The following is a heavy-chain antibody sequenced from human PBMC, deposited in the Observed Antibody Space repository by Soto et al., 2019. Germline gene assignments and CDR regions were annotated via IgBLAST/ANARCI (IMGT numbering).Heavy chain of an antibody. CDR1: GFTISDYW. V-gene: IGHV3-7*01. CDR2: IKEDGSEK. CDR3: ARDAPRRSDY. J-gene: IGHJ4*02. Sequence: EVQLVESGGGLVQPGGSLRLSCAASGFTISDYWLSWVRQAPGKGLEWVANIKEDGSEKYYVDSVKGRFTISRDNAKNSLYLQMNSLRVEDTAVYYCARDAPRRSDYWGQGTLVTVSS.